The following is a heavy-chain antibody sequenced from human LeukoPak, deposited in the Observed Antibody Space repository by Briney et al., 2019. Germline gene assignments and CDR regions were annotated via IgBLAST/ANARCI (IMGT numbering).Heavy chain of an antibody. Sequence: GGSLRLSCAASGFVFSNYAMTWVRQAPGKGLEWVSAISGSGGSTYYADSVKGRFTISRDNSKNTLYLQVNSLRAEDTAVYYCAKGEYSSGWSPLSSYYYMDVWGKGTTVTVSS. J-gene: IGHJ6*03. CDR1: GFVFSNYA. CDR3: AKGEYSSGWSPLSSYYYMDV. V-gene: IGHV3-23*01. CDR2: ISGSGGST. D-gene: IGHD6-19*01.